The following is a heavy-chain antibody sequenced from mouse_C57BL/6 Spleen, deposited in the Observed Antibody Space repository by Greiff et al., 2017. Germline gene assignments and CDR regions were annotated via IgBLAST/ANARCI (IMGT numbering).Heavy chain of an antibody. D-gene: IGHD1-1*01. CDR1: GFTFSSYA. CDR2: ISDGGSYT. CDR3: ARDENYYGSSYSAMDY. Sequence: EVKVEESGGGLVKPGGSLKLSCAASGFTFSSYAMSWVRQTPEKRLEWVATISDGGSYTYYPDNVKGRFTISRDNAKNNLYLQMSHLKSEDTAMYYCARDENYYGSSYSAMDYWGQGTSVTVSS. J-gene: IGHJ4*01. V-gene: IGHV5-4*01.